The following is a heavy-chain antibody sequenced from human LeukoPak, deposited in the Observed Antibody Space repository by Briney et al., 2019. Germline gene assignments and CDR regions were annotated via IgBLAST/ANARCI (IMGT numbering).Heavy chain of an antibody. CDR2: ISGSGGST. CDR1: GFTFSSYS. Sequence: GGSLRLSCAASGFTFSSYSMNWVRQAPGKGLEWVSAISGSGGSTYYADSVKGRFTISRDNSKNTLYLQMNSLRAEDTAVYYCAKYKSLGVMTSDAFDIWGQGTMVTVSS. D-gene: IGHD3-22*01. V-gene: IGHV3-23*01. CDR3: AKYKSLGVMTSDAFDI. J-gene: IGHJ3*02.